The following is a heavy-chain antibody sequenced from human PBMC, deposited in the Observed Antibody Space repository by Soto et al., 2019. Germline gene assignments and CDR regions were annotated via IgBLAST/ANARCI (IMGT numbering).Heavy chain of an antibody. V-gene: IGHV4-59*01. CDR3: ARGTKYYYQGMDV. CDR1: GDSINNYY. J-gene: IGHJ6*02. Sequence: SETLSLTCTVSGDSINNYYWTCIRQPPGKGLEWIGYIYDIGSTSYNPSLKSRLTISVDTSKNHFSLKLKSVTAADTAVYYCARGTKYYYQGMDVWGQGTTVTVSS. CDR2: IYDIGST.